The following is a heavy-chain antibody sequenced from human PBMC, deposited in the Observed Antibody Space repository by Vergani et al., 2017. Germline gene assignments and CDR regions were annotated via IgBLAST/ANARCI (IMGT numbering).Heavy chain of an antibody. D-gene: IGHD3-3*01. CDR1: GFTFSGSA. J-gene: IGHJ6*03. Sequence: EVQLVESGGGLVQPGGSLKLSCAASGFTFSGSAMHWVRQASGKGLEWVGRIRSKANSYATAYAASVKGRFTISRDDSKNTAYLQMNSLKTEDTAVYYCTSPPPGFFGVVIPDNYYYYYYMDVWGKGTTVTVSS. V-gene: IGHV3-73*02. CDR3: TSPPPGFFGVVIPDNYYYYYYMDV. CDR2: IRSKANSYAT.